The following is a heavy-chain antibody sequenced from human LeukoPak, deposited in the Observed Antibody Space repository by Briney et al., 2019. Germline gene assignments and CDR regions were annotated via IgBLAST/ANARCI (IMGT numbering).Heavy chain of an antibody. Sequence: GGSLRLSCAASGFTFSSYAMSWVRQAPGKGLEWVSAISGSGGSTYYADSVNGRFTISRDNSKNTLYLQMNSLRAEDTAVYYCAKVRYDFWSGYDLYDYWGQGTLVTVSS. V-gene: IGHV3-23*01. CDR3: AKVRYDFWSGYDLYDY. CDR1: GFTFSSYA. J-gene: IGHJ4*02. D-gene: IGHD3-3*01. CDR2: ISGSGGST.